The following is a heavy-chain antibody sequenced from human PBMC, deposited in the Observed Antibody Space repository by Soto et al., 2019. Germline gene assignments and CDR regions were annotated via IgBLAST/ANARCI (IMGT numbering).Heavy chain of an antibody. Sequence: QVQLQQWGAGLLKPSETLSLTCAVYGGSFSGYYWSWIRQPPGKGLEWIGEINHSGSTNYNPSLKSRVTISVDTSKNQFSLKLSSVTAADTAVYYCARGGRPVVSSIAVAGRGDFDYWGQGTLVTVSS. V-gene: IGHV4-34*01. CDR3: ARGGRPVVSSIAVAGRGDFDY. CDR1: GGSFSGYY. CDR2: INHSGST. D-gene: IGHD6-19*01. J-gene: IGHJ4*02.